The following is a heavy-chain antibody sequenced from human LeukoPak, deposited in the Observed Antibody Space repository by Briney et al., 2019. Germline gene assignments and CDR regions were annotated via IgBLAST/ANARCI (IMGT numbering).Heavy chain of an antibody. J-gene: IGHJ5*02. CDR2: ISGSGGST. CDR1: GFTFSSYA. D-gene: IGHD3-10*01. Sequence: GSLRLSCAASGFTFSSYAMSWVRQAPGKGLEWVSAISGSGGSTYYADSVKGRFTISRDNSKNTLYLQMNSLRAEDTAVYYCAKGSGLLWFGAPNWFDPWGQGTLVTVSS. V-gene: IGHV3-23*01. CDR3: AKGSGLLWFGAPNWFDP.